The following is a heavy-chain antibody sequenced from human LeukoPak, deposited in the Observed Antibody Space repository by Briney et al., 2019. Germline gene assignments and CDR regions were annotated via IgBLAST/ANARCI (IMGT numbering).Heavy chain of an antibody. CDR1: GGSISSYY. V-gene: IGHV4-59*01. Sequence: RSSETLSLTCTVSGGSISSYYWSWIRQPPGKGLEWIGYIYYSGSTNYNPSLKSRVTISVDTSKNQFSLKLSSVTAADTAVYYCARAGYYDSSLDIWGQGTMITVSS. CDR3: ARAGYYDSSLDI. D-gene: IGHD3-22*01. J-gene: IGHJ3*02. CDR2: IYYSGST.